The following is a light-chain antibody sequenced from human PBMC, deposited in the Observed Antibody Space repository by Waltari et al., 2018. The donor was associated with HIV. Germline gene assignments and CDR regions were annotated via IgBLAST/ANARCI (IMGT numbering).Light chain of an antibody. Sequence: DIQMTQSPSTLSASVGDRVNITSRASQSISSWLAWYQQKPGKAPKLLIYKASSLESGVPSRCSGSGSGTEFTLTVSSLQPDDFATYYCQQYNSYSTFGQGTKLEIK. V-gene: IGKV1-5*03. J-gene: IGKJ2*01. CDR3: QQYNSYST. CDR1: QSISSW. CDR2: KAS.